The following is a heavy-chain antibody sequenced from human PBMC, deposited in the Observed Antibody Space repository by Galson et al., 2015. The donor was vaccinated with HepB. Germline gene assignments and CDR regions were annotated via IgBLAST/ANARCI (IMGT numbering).Heavy chain of an antibody. CDR2: IIPIFGTA. D-gene: IGHD7-27*01. CDR3: ARHVKWGVDHYYFDY. Sequence: SVKVSCKASGGTFSSYAISWVRPAPGQGLEWMGGIIPIFGTANYAQKFQGRVTITADESTSTAYMELSSLKASDTAMYYCARHVKWGVDHYYFDYWGQGTLVTVSS. J-gene: IGHJ4*02. CDR1: GGTFSSYA. V-gene: IGHV1-69*13.